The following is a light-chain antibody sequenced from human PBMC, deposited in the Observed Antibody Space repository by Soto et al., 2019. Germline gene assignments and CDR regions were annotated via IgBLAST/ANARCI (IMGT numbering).Light chain of an antibody. CDR1: QSVSNNY. Sequence: IVLTQSPSSLSLSPGERATLSCRASQSVSNNYLAWYQQKPGQAPRLLIYGASNRATGIPDRFSGSGSGTDFTLIISRLEPEDFAVYYCQQYGDSLLTFGQGTKVDIK. CDR2: GAS. J-gene: IGKJ1*01. CDR3: QQYGDSLLT. V-gene: IGKV3-20*01.